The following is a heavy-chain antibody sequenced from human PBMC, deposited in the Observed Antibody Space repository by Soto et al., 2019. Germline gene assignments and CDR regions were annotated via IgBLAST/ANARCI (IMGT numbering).Heavy chain of an antibody. J-gene: IGHJ4*02. D-gene: IGHD3-22*01. CDR2: ISYDGSNK. Sequence: QVQLVESGGGVVQPGRSLRLSCAASGFTFSSYGMHWVRQAPGKGLEWVAVISYDGSNKYYADSVKGRFTISRDNSKNXXYLQMNSLRAEDTAVYYCAKDLPYDSSGYYHHFDYWGQGTLVTVSS. CDR3: AKDLPYDSSGYYHHFDY. CDR1: GFTFSSYG. V-gene: IGHV3-30*18.